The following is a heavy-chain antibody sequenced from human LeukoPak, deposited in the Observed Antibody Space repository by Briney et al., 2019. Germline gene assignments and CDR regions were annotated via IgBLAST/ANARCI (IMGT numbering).Heavy chain of an antibody. D-gene: IGHD1-26*01. CDR3: AREFGATIDY. V-gene: IGHV4-59*01. CDR1: GGSISSYY. CDR2: IYYSGST. Sequence: PSETLSLTYTVSGGSISSYYWNWIRQPPGKGLEWIGYIYYSGSTIYNPSLKSRVTISVDTSKNQFSLKLSSVTAADTAVYYCAREFGATIDYWGQGTLVTVSS. J-gene: IGHJ4*02.